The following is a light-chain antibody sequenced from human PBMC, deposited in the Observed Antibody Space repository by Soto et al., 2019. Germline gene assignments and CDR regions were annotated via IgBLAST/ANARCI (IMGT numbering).Light chain of an antibody. CDR2: GAS. J-gene: IGKJ1*01. Sequence: AIQMTQSPSSLSASVGERVTITCRASQGIRDDLGWYQQKPGKAPKLLIYGASNLESWVPSRFSGSGSGTVFTLTISILQPEDFATYYCLQDFFYPRTFGQGTKVEIK. CDR3: LQDFFYPRT. CDR1: QGIRDD. V-gene: IGKV1-6*01.